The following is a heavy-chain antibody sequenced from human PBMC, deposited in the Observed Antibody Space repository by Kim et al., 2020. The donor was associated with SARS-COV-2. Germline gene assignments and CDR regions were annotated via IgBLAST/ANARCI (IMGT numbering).Heavy chain of an antibody. CDR3: AGHFRGTSIRFLGLCQFDY. CDR2: VYYTGST. V-gene: IGHV4-39*01. Sequence: SETLSLTCTVSGGSISSSGYYWGWIRQPPGKGLEWIGSVYYTGSTYYNPSLKSRVTISVDTSKNQFSLKLSSVTAANSAMYYCAGHFRGTSIRFLGLCQFDYWGQGTLVTVSS. D-gene: IGHD2-2*01. CDR1: GGSISSSGYY. J-gene: IGHJ4*02.